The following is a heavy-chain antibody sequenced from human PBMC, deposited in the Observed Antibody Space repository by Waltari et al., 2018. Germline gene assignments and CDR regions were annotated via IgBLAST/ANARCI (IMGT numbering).Heavy chain of an antibody. CDR1: GFTFSSYG. D-gene: IGHD3-22*01. J-gene: IGHJ6*03. CDR2: IRYDGSNK. Sequence: QVQLVESGGGVVQPGGSLRLSCAASGFTFSSYGMHWVRQAPGKGLEWVAFIRYDGSNKYYADSVKGRFTISRDNSKNTLYLQMNSLRAEDTAVYYCAKRGYDSTGFYYYMDVWGQGTRVIVSS. CDR3: AKRGYDSTGFYYYMDV. V-gene: IGHV3-30*02.